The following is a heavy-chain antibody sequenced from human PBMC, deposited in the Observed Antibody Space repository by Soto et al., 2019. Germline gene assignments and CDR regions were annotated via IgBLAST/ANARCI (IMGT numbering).Heavy chain of an antibody. Sequence: QVQLQESGPGLVKPSQTLSLTSTVSGGSIRSSDYYWSWIRQPPGKGLEWIGYVYYSESAYSNPSHQSRGFTSIDSSNNHNPLTLSSATAADTTAYYCARVIITATCTSGSDTWGQGTLVTVSS. CDR3: ARVIITATCTSGSDT. J-gene: IGHJ5*02. CDR1: GGSIRSSDYY. D-gene: IGHD6-13*01. CDR2: VYYSESA. V-gene: IGHV4-30-4*01.